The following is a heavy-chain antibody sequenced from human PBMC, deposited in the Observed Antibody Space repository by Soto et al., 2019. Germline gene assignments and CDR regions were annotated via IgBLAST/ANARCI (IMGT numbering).Heavy chain of an antibody. J-gene: IGHJ3*02. CDR3: ARSQWLAHDAFDI. CDR1: GYTFTSYA. Sequence: ASVKVSCKASGYTFTSYAMHWVRQAPGQRLEWMGWINAGNGNTKYSQKFQGRVTITRGTSASTAYMELSSLRSEDTAVYYCARSQWLAHDAFDIWGQGTMVTVSS. CDR2: INAGNGNT. D-gene: IGHD6-19*01. V-gene: IGHV1-3*01.